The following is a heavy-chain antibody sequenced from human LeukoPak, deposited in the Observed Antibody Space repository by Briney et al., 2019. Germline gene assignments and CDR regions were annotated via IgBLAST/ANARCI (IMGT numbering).Heavy chain of an antibody. CDR3: AGRGTYCSSTSCPSIDY. CDR2: IWYDGSNK. J-gene: IGHJ4*02. V-gene: IGHV3-33*01. Sequence: HPGGSLRLSCAASGFTFSSYGMHWVRQAPGKGLEWVAVIWYDGSNKYYADSVKGRFTISRDNSKNTLYLQMNSLRAEDTAVYYCAGRGTYCSSTSCPSIDYWGQGTLVTVSS. D-gene: IGHD2-2*01. CDR1: GFTFSSYG.